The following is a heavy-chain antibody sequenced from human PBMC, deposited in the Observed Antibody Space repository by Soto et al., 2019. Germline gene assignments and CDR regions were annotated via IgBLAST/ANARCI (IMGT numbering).Heavy chain of an antibody. D-gene: IGHD2-15*01. CDR1: GYDFYGFW. CDR2: IYPDDSKI. J-gene: IGHJ4*02. CDR3: ERSGGRPFSEPQFDY. V-gene: IGHV5-51*01. Sequence: PGESLKISCKGSGYDFYGFWIVWVRQMAGKGLEWMGTIYPDDSKIRYSPSFQGQVTISADKSISTTYLQWNSLKASDTAMYYCERSGGRPFSEPQFDYWGQGTLVTVS.